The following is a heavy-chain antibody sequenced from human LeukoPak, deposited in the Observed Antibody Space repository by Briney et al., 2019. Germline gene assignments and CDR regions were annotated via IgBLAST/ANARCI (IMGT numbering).Heavy chain of an antibody. J-gene: IGHJ2*01. V-gene: IGHV4-59*12. Sequence: SETLSLTCSVSGGSISSDYWAWIRQPPGKGLDWIGYMFYTGSTNYNPSLKSRVTISVDTSKNQFSLKLSSVTAADTAVYYCARGIIVGATPPWYFDLWGRGTLVTVSS. D-gene: IGHD1-26*01. CDR2: MFYTGST. CDR3: ARGIIVGATPPWYFDL. CDR1: GGSISSDY.